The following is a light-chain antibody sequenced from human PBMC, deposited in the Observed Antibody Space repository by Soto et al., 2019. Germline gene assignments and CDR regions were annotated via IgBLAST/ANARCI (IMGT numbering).Light chain of an antibody. Sequence: EIVMTQSPATLSVSPGERAILSCRASKSVSNNLAWYHQKPGQAPRLLIYGASTRATGIPARFSGSGSGTEFTLSISSLQSEDFAIYYCQQYNKWPPLTFGGGTTVEIK. J-gene: IGKJ4*01. CDR2: GAS. CDR1: KSVSNN. CDR3: QQYNKWPPLT. V-gene: IGKV3-15*01.